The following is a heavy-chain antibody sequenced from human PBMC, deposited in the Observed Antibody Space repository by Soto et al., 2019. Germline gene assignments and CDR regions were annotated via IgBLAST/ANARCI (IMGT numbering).Heavy chain of an antibody. V-gene: IGHV1-3*01. J-gene: IGHJ4*02. D-gene: IGHD3-3*01. CDR3: ARDRVPLAVFGVAMGVFDY. CDR1: GYALGTYA. Sequence: SVKGSCKASGYALGTYALHWVRQAPGQNLEWMGWINAGSGFTKSSQKFQGRVRITRDTSANTATMEVSSLTFEDTAVYYCARDRVPLAVFGVAMGVFDYWGQGSLVTSPQ. CDR2: INAGSGFT.